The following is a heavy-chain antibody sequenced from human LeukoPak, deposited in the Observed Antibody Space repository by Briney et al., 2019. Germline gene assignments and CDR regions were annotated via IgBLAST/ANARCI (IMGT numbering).Heavy chain of an antibody. Sequence: SETLSLTCTVSGVSISNYYWSWIRQPPGKGLEWIGYIYYSGSTNYNPSLKSRVTISVDTSKNQFPLTLSSVTAADTAVYYCATSMHGYCSGGSCYGAFDIWGQGTMVTVSS. J-gene: IGHJ3*02. CDR3: ATSMHGYCSGGSCYGAFDI. D-gene: IGHD2-15*01. CDR1: GVSISNYY. CDR2: IYYSGST. V-gene: IGHV4-59*01.